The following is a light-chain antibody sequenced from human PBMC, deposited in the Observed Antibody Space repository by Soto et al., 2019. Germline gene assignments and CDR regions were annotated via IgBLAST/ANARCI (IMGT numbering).Light chain of an antibody. CDR3: QQHNKWPIT. CDR2: GIS. V-gene: IGKV3-15*01. J-gene: IGKJ5*01. Sequence: EIVMTQSPATLSLSPGETATLSCRASQSVDSNYLAWYQQKPGQAPRLLVYGISTRAPDIPARFSGSGSGTEFTLTISSLQSEDFGIYYCQQHNKWPITFGQGTRLEIK. CDR1: QSVDSN.